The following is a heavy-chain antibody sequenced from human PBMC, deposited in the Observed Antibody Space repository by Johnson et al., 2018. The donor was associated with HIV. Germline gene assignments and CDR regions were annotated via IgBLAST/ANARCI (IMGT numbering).Heavy chain of an antibody. CDR3: ARDGGYSYGDALDI. Sequence: QVQLVESGGGEVQPGRSVRLSCAASGLNFSDYGMHWVRQAPGEGLEWVAVISYDGSNKYYADSVKGRFTISRDNSKNTLYLQMNSLRAEDTAVYYCARDGGYSYGDALDIWGQGTMVTVSS. J-gene: IGHJ3*02. CDR2: ISYDGSNK. V-gene: IGHV3-30-3*01. D-gene: IGHD5-18*01. CDR1: GLNFSDYG.